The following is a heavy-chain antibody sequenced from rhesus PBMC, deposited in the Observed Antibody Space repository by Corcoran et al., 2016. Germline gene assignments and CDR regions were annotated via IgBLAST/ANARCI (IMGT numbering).Heavy chain of an antibody. CDR3: TRDLRYNTWSLDY. Sequence: QLQLQESGPGLVKPSEPLSLACAVSGVSITRHYWSWLRQAPGSGLEWIGYFSGTISSATYNPSLKSRVTLSGDTSRNQLSLMLTSVTAADTAVYYCTRDLRYNTWSLDYWGQGVLVTVSS. CDR2: FSGTISSA. CDR1: GVSITRHY. J-gene: IGHJ4*01. V-gene: IGHV4S11*01. D-gene: IGHD6-13*01.